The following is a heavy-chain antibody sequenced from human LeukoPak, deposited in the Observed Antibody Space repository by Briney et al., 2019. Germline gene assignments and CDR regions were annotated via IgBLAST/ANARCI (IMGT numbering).Heavy chain of an antibody. CDR3: AKDRGLVAVAGTFDY. V-gene: IGHV3-30*02. D-gene: IGHD6-19*01. J-gene: IGHJ4*02. CDR1: GFTFCRYG. CDR2: IRYNGSKK. Sequence: GGSLRLSCAASGFTFCRYGMHWVRQAPGKGLEWVTVIRYNGSKKYYADSVKGRFTISRDKSKNTLYLQMNSLRAEDTAVYYCAKDRGLVAVAGTFDYWGQGTLVTVSS.